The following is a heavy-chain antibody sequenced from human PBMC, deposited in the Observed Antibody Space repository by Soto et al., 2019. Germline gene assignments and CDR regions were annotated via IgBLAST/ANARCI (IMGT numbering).Heavy chain of an antibody. V-gene: IGHV1-18*01. CDR2: ISGYNGDT. D-gene: IGHD6-13*01. Sequence: QVQLVQSGAEMKEPGASVKVSCKASGYTLSSYGISWVRQAPGQGLEWMGWISGYNGDTNYAHKLQGSVTMATDTSTNTAYMELRSLKFDDTAVYYCARAPRTIATTGSRAFGGQGALVTVSS. CDR3: ARAPRTIATTGSRAF. J-gene: IGHJ4*02. CDR1: GYTLSSYG.